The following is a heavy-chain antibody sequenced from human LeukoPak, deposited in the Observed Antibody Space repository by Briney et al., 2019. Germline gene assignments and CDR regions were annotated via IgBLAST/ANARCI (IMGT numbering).Heavy chain of an antibody. CDR2: INTNTGNP. J-gene: IGHJ6*03. CDR3: AREDDFWSGYPGTYYYYYMDV. CDR1: GGTFSSYA. V-gene: IGHV7-4-1*02. Sequence: ASVKVSCKASGGTFSSYAISWVRQAPGQGLEWMGWINTNTGNPTYAQGFTGRFVFSLDTSVSTAYLQISSLKAEDTAVYYCAREDDFWSGYPGTYYYYYMDVWGKGTTVTVSS. D-gene: IGHD3-3*01.